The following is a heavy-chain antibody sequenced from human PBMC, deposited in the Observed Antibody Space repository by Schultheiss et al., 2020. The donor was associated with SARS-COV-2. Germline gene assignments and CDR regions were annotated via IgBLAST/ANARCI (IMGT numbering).Heavy chain of an antibody. CDR1: GGTFSSYA. CDR2: INPNSGGT. V-gene: IGHV1-18*01. CDR3: ARVKDSSSLMSNYYYYGMDV. D-gene: IGHD6-13*01. J-gene: IGHJ6*02. Sequence: ASVKVSCKASGGTFSSYAISWVRQAPGQGLEWMGWINPNSGGTNYAQKLQGRVTMTTDTSTSTAYMELRSLRSDDTAVYYCARVKDSSSLMSNYYYYGMDVWGQGTTVTVSS.